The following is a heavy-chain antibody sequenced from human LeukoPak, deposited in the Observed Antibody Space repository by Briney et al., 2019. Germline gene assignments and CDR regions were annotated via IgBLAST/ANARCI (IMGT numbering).Heavy chain of an antibody. CDR3: AREPAYYYDSSGYGDY. Sequence: GGSLRLSCAASGFTFSDYYMSWIRQAPGKGLEWVSYISSSGSTIYYADSVKGRFTISRDNAKNSLYLQMNSLRAEDTAVYYCAREPAYYYDSSGYGDYWGQGTLVTVSS. CDR1: GFTFSDYY. D-gene: IGHD3-22*01. J-gene: IGHJ4*02. V-gene: IGHV3-11*01. CDR2: ISSSGSTI.